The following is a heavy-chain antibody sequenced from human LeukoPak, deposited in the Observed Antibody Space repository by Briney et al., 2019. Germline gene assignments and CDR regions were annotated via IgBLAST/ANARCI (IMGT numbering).Heavy chain of an antibody. CDR2: IYHSGST. V-gene: IGHV4-38-2*01. CDR1: GYSISSGYY. J-gene: IGHJ6*04. CDR3: ARVATRGHRSSTSCYGNYGMDV. D-gene: IGHD2-2*01. Sequence: SETLSLTCAVSGYSISSGYYWGWLRQPPGKGLEWIGSIYHSGSTYYNPSLKSRVTMSVDTSKNQLSLKLSSVTAADTAVYYCARVATRGHRSSTSCYGNYGMDVWGKGTTVTVSS.